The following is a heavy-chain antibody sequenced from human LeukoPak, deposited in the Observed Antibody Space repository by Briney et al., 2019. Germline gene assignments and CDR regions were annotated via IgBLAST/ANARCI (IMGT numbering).Heavy chain of an antibody. CDR3: ARRVVATRGQYYFDY. V-gene: IGHV4-39*01. D-gene: IGHD5-12*01. Sequence: PSETLSLTCTVSGGSISSSSYYWGWIRQPPGKGLEWIGSIYYSGSTYYNPSLKSRVTISVDTSKNQFSLKLSSVTAADTAVYYCARRVVATRGQYYFDYWGQGTLVTVSS. CDR1: GGSISSSSYY. CDR2: IYYSGST. J-gene: IGHJ4*02.